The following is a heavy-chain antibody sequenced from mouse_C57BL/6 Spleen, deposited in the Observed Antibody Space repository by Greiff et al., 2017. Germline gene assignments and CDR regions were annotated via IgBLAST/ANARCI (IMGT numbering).Heavy chain of an antibody. D-gene: IGHD6-1*01. V-gene: IGHV1-15*01. CDR2: SDPETGGT. CDR1: GYTFTDYE. Sequence: QVHVKQSGAELVRPGASVTLSCKASGYTFTDYEMHWVKQTPVHGLEWIGASDPETGGTAYNQKFKGKAILTADKSSSTAYIELRSLTSEDSAVYYCTTSDYAMDYWGQGTSVTVSS. J-gene: IGHJ4*01. CDR3: TTSDYAMDY.